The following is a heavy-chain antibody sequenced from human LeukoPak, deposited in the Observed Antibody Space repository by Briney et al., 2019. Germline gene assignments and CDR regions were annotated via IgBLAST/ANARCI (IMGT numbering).Heavy chain of an antibody. Sequence: PSETLTLTCTVSGGSISSSSYYWSWIPQPAGKGLEWIGCSYTSGSTNHNPPLKSRVTMSVDTSKNQFSLKLSSVTAADTAGYYCGRDCSGGSCWSGFDYGGQGTLVTVSS. CDR1: GGSISSSSYY. V-gene: IGHV4-61*02. CDR3: GRDCSGGSCWSGFDY. D-gene: IGHD2-15*01. J-gene: IGHJ4*02. CDR2: SYTSGST.